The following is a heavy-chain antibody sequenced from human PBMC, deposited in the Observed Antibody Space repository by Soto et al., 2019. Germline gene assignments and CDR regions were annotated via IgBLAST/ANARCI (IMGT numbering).Heavy chain of an antibody. V-gene: IGHV4-59*11. CDR1: EGNIGNHC. J-gene: IGHJ3*01. CDR2: VYYSVSS. Sequence: SEPTPLPCSVSEGNIGNHCCNWIRKTPGKGLEWIGYVYYSVSSSYIPSLKSRVTMSVDTSKNQFSLKLNSVTAADTAVYYCARPYSGAYWGAFGLRGQGPMVTVSS. D-gene: IGHD2-21*01. CDR3: ARPYSGAYWGAFGL.